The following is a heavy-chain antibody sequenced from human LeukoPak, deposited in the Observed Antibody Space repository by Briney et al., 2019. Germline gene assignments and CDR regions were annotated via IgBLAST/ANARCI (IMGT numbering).Heavy chain of an antibody. CDR2: IAFDRSDK. CDR3: ARMSRGSRQLGYCSGGSCYLDY. V-gene: IGHV3-30*03. Sequence: GGSLRLSCAASAFTFRKSGMHWVRQAPGKGLEWVAVIAFDRSDKQYAESVEGRFTVSRDNSKDTAYLQMNSLRAEDTAVYYCARMSRGSRQLGYCSGGSCYLDYWGQGTLVTVSS. CDR1: AFTFRKSG. J-gene: IGHJ4*02. D-gene: IGHD2-15*01.